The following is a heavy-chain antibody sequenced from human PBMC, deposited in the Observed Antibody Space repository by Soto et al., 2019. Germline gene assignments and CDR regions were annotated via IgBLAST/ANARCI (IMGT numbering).Heavy chain of an antibody. J-gene: IGHJ4*02. V-gene: IGHV3-30*18. Sequence: GGSLSLSCAASGFTFSSYGMHWVRQAPGKGLEWVAVISYDGSNKYYADSVKGRFTISRDNSKNTLYLQMNSLRAEDTAVYYCAKGSRYGDYSSGFDYWGQGTLVTVSS. CDR1: GFTFSSYG. CDR2: ISYDGSNK. D-gene: IGHD4-17*01. CDR3: AKGSRYGDYSSGFDY.